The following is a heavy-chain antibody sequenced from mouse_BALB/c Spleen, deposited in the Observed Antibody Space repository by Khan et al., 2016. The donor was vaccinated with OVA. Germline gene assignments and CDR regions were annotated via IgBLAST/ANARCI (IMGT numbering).Heavy chain of an antibody. CDR1: GFTFSSYS. CDR2: ISSDGDYT. D-gene: IGHD4-1*01. CDR3: ASHLSGWFAS. J-gene: IGHJ3*01. Sequence: EVELVESGGDLVKPGGSRKLSCAASGFTFSSYSMSWVRQTTDKRLEWVATISSDGDYTYFPDCVKGRFTISRDNAKNTLKLPISSLKFGVTALYCCASHLSGWFASWRLGILVIVS. V-gene: IGHV5-6*01.